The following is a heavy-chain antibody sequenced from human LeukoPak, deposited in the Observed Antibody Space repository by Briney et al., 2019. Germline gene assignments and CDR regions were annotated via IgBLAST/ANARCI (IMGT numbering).Heavy chain of an antibody. J-gene: IGHJ4*02. CDR2: ISGSGGST. Sequence: GGSLRLSCAASGFTFSSYAMSWVRQAPGKGLEWVSAISGSGGSTYYADSVKGRFTISRDNSKNTLYLQMNSLRPDDTALYYCTKDYPSALGASPFEYWGQGTLVTVS. D-gene: IGHD1-26*01. CDR3: TKDYPSALGASPFEY. V-gene: IGHV3-23*01. CDR1: GFTFSSYA.